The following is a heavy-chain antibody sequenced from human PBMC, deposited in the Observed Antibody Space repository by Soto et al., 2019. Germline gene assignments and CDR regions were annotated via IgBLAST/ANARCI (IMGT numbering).Heavy chain of an antibody. D-gene: IGHD6-25*01. CDR2: ISSTGSNK. J-gene: IGHJ6*02. Sequence: PGGSLRLSCSAPGFTFSSYSIHWVRHAPGKGLEWVAVISSTGSNKYYADSVKGRFIISRDNAKNSLYLQMNSLRAEDTAVYYCARAPRLLDGWGQGTMVTVSS. V-gene: IGHV3-30-3*01. CDR1: GFTFSSYS. CDR3: ARAPRLLDG.